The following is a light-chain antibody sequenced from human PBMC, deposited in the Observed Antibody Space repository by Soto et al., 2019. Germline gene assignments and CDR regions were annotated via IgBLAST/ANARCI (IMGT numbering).Light chain of an antibody. Sequence: DIQMTQSPSTLSASVGGRVTITCRASQSVGTWVAWYQQKPGKAPKLLIYGASNLESGVPSRFSGSGSGTEFTLTITTLQPDDFATYYCQQSSSSPRTFGQGTKVDIK. V-gene: IGKV1-5*01. CDR3: QQSSSSPRT. J-gene: IGKJ1*01. CDR1: QSVGTW. CDR2: GAS.